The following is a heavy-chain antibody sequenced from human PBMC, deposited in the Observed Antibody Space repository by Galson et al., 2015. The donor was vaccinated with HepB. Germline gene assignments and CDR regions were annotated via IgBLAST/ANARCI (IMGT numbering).Heavy chain of an antibody. CDR1: GFSFTSYA. CDR3: AKDVEVPAALNYFDY. V-gene: IGHV3-23*01. CDR2: ISGSGANT. Sequence: SLRLSCAASGFSFTSYAMSWVRQAPGKGLEWVSGISGSGANTYYAGSVKGRFTVSRDNSKNTLYLQMNSLRAEDTAVYYCAKDVEVPAALNYFDYWGQGTLVTVSS. D-gene: IGHD2-2*01. J-gene: IGHJ4*02.